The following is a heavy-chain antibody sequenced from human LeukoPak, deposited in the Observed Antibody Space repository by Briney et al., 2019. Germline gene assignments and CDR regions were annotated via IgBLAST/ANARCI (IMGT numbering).Heavy chain of an antibody. CDR2: IYYSGNT. Sequence: SETLSLTCTASGASISSTTYYWGRIRQPPGKGLEWIGSIYYSGNTYYNPSLRSRVTISVDRSINQFSLKLSSATAADTAVYYCARHLYYYGSGSYSMYFYYFMDVWGKGTTVTVSS. V-gene: IGHV4-39*01. CDR1: GASISSTTYY. CDR3: ARHLYYYGSGSYSMYFYYFMDV. J-gene: IGHJ6*03. D-gene: IGHD3-10*01.